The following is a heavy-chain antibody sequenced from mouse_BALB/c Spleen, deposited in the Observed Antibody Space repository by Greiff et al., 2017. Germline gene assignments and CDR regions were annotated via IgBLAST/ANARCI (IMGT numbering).Heavy chain of an antibody. V-gene: IGHV1S34*01. CDR1: GYSFTGYY. CDR2: ISCYNGAT. D-gene: IGHD1-1*01. Sequence: LVKTGASVKISCKASGYSFTGYYMHWVKQSHGKSLEWIGYISCYNGATSYNQKFKGKATFTVDTSSSTAYMQFNSLTSEDSAVYYCAKPYYGSSSGYFDVWGAGTTVTVSS. J-gene: IGHJ1*01. CDR3: AKPYYGSSSGYFDV.